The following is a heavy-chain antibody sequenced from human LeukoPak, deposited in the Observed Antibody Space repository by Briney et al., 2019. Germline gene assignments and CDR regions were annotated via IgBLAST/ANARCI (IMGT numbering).Heavy chain of an antibody. CDR1: GDSVSSNNAA. CDR2: TYYRSKWYN. V-gene: IGHV6-1*01. D-gene: IGHD4-17*01. J-gene: IGHJ4*02. Sequence: SQTLSLTRAISGDSVSSNNAAWNWIRQSPSRRLEWLGRTYYRSKWYNDYAVSVKSRITINPDTSKNQFSLQLNSVTPEDTAVYYCARVTDYGDPNYFDYWGQGTLVTVSS. CDR3: ARVTDYGDPNYFDY.